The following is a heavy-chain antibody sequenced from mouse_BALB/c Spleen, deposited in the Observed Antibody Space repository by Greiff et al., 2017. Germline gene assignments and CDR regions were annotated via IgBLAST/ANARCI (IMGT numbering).Heavy chain of an antibody. CDR1: GFTFSSYT. D-gene: IGHD2-3*01. V-gene: IGHV5-12-2*01. Sequence: EVQRVESGGGLVQPGGSLKLSCAASGFTFSSYTMCWVRQTPEKRLEWVAYISNGGGSTYYPDTVKGRFTISRDNAKNTLYLQMSSLKSEDTAMYYCARQNDGYYGAMDYWGQGTSVTVSS. CDR2: ISNGGGST. J-gene: IGHJ4*01. CDR3: ARQNDGYYGAMDY.